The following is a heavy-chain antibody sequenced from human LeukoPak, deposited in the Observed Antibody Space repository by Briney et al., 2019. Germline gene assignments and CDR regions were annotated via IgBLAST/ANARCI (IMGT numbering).Heavy chain of an antibody. Sequence: SETLSLTCTVSGGSISSGSYYWSWIRQPAGKGLEWIGRIYTSGSTNYNPSLKSRVTISVDTSKNQFSLKLSSVTAADTAVYYCARAFYCGGDCYSDWFDPWGQGTLVTVSS. D-gene: IGHD2-21*02. CDR3: ARAFYCGGDCYSDWFDP. CDR1: GGSISSGSYY. CDR2: IYTSGST. J-gene: IGHJ5*02. V-gene: IGHV4-61*02.